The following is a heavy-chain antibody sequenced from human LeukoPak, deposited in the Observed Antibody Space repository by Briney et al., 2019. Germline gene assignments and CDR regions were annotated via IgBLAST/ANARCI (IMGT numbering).Heavy chain of an antibody. CDR3: AKVGRDNYNYYY. CDR2: IIPIFGTA. D-gene: IGHD5-24*01. V-gene: IGHV1-69*13. J-gene: IGHJ4*02. Sequence: SVKVSCKASGGTFSSYAISWVRQAPGQGLEWMGGIIPIFGTANYAQKFQGRVTITADESTSTAYMELSSLRSEDTAVYYCAKVGRDNYNYYYWGQGTLVTVSS. CDR1: GGTFSSYA.